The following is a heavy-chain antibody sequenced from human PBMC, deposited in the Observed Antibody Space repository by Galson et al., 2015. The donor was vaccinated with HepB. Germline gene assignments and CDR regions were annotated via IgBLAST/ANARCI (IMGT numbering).Heavy chain of an antibody. V-gene: IGHV1-69*13. CDR3: ARVSVVPAAMFSYYYYYMDV. J-gene: IGHJ6*03. D-gene: IGHD2-2*01. CDR2: IIPIFGTA. CDR1: GGTFSSYA. Sequence: SVKVSCKASGGTFSSYAISWVRQAPGQGLEWMGGIIPIFGTANYAQKFQGRVTITADESTSTAYMELSSLRSEDTAVYYCARVSVVPAAMFSYYYYYMDVWGKGTTVTVSS.